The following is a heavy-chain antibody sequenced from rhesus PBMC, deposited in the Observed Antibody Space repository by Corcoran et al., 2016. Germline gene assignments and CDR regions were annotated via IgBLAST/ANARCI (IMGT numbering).Heavy chain of an antibody. Sequence: QVQLQESGPGLVKPLETLSLTCAVSGGSISSNYWSWIRQPPGKGLEWIGYIYVEGGSTNYNPSLKSRVTLSVDTSKNQFSLRLSSVTAADTAVYCCARANSYAKYYFDYWGQGVLVTVSS. J-gene: IGHJ4*01. V-gene: IGHV4S11*01. D-gene: IGHD5-36*01. CDR2: IYVEGGST. CDR1: GGSISSNY. CDR3: ARANSYAKYYFDY.